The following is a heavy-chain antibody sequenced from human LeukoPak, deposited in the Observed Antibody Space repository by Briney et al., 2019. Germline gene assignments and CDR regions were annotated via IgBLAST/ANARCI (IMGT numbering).Heavy chain of an antibody. J-gene: IGHJ3*02. CDR2: ISSSSRYI. CDR1: GFTFSTYS. V-gene: IGHV3-21*01. CDR3: AREYGSRRGLWAFDI. Sequence: GGSLRLSCAASGFTFSTYSMNWVRQVPGKGLEWVSSISSSSRYIYYADSVKGRFTISRDNAKNSLYLQMNSLRAEDTAVYYCAREYGSRRGLWAFDIWGHGTMVTVSS. D-gene: IGHD3-10*01.